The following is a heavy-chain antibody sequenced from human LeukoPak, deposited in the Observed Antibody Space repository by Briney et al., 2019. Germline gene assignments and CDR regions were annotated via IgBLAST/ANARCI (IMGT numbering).Heavy chain of an antibody. J-gene: IGHJ5*02. CDR2: IYSGGDT. CDR3: ARAFVTAAGFFDT. CDR1: GFTVRSSY. V-gene: IGHV3-66*02. Sequence: GGSLRLSXAASGFTVRSSYMSWVRQAPGKGLEWISVIYSGGDTHYAGSVKGRFTISRDNSVNTLYLQMNSLRTEDTAVYYCARAFVTAAGFFDTWGQGTLVTVSS. D-gene: IGHD6-13*01.